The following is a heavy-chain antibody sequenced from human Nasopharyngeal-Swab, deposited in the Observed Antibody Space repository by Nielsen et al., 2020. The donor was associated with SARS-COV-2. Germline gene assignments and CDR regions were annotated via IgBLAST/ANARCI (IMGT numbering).Heavy chain of an antibody. CDR2: IYSGGST. J-gene: IGHJ6*02. V-gene: IGHV3-53*01. CDR3: ARGDPYYYGMDV. Sequence: DRQPPGKGLEWVSVIYSGGSTYYADSVKGRFTISRDNSKNTLYLQMNSLRAEDTAVYYCARGDPYYYGMDVWGQGTTVTVSS.